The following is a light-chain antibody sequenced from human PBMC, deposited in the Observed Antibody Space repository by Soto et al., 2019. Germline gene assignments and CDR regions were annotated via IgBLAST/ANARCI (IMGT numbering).Light chain of an antibody. J-gene: IGKJ1*01. Sequence: DIQMTQSPSTLSASVGDSVTITCRASQSISILLAWYQQKPGKAPKLLIYAASTLQSGVPSRFSGSGSGTDFTLTISCLQSDDFATYYCQHYSSYSEAFGQGTKVDIK. CDR3: QHYSSYSEA. V-gene: IGKV1-5*01. CDR1: QSISIL. CDR2: AAS.